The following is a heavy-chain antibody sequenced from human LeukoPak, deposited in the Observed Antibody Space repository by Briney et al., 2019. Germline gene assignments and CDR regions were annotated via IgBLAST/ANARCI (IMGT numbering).Heavy chain of an antibody. Sequence: GGSLRLSCAASGFTFSSYSMNWVRQASGKGLEWVSSISSSSSYIYYADSVKGRFTISRDNAKNSLYLQMNSLRAEDTAVYYCARLDVVAATQYNYWGQGTLVTVSS. D-gene: IGHD2-15*01. CDR3: ARLDVVAATQYNY. CDR2: ISSSSSYI. J-gene: IGHJ4*02. CDR1: GFTFSSYS. V-gene: IGHV3-21*01.